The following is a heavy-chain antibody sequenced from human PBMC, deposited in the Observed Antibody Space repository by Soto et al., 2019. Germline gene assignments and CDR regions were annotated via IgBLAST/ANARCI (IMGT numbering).Heavy chain of an antibody. J-gene: IGHJ6*02. D-gene: IGHD1-20*01. CDR1: ASTFSNYI. CDR3: ARGDNHYALGV. Sequence: QLQLEESGGGVVQPGRSLRLSCAASASTFSNYIMHWVRQAPGKGLEWVAFISYDGSNSNYADCVEGRFTSSRDNPKNMLYLQLSSLIPDATAVYSCARGDNHYALGVWGPGTTVTV. CDR2: ISYDGSNS. V-gene: IGHV3-30*04.